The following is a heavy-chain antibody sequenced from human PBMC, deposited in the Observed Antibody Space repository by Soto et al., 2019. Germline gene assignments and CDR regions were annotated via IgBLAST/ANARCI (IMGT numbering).Heavy chain of an antibody. V-gene: IGHV3-23*01. D-gene: IGHD3-3*01. Sequence: GGSLRLSCAVSGFTFSSYAMTWVRQAPGKGLEWVSVISGGSTDYADPVKGRFTISRDNSKNTLYLQMNSLRAEDTAVYYCARSALGYDFWSGSETDIWGQGTMVTVSS. CDR1: GFTFSSYA. CDR2: ISGGST. CDR3: ARSALGYDFWSGSETDI. J-gene: IGHJ3*02.